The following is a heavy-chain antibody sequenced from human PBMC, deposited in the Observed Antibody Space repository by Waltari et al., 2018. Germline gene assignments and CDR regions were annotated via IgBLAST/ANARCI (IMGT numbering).Heavy chain of an antibody. CDR2: ISYDGSNK. D-gene: IGHD3-3*01. V-gene: IGHV3-30*18. CDR1: GFTFSSYG. J-gene: IGHJ4*02. CDR3: AKGPPFYDFWSGYVLDY. Sequence: QVQLVESGGGVVQPGRSLRLSCAASGFTFSSYGMHWVRQAPGKGLEWVAVISYDGSNKYYADSVKGRFTISRDNSKNTLYLQMNSLRAEDTAVNYCAKGPPFYDFWSGYVLDYWGQGTLVTVSS.